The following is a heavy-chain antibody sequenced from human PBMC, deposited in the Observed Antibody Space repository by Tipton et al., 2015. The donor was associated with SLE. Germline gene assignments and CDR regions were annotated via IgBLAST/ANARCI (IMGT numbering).Heavy chain of an antibody. CDR1: GGSISSHY. CDR2: IYHSGST. Sequence: TLSLTCTVSGGSISSHYWSWIRQPPGKGLEWIGSIYHSGSTYYNPSLTSRVTISVDTSKNQFSLKPSSVTAADTAVHYCARESPPVDVWGKGTTVTVSS. J-gene: IGHJ6*04. V-gene: IGHV4-59*11. CDR3: ARESPPVDV.